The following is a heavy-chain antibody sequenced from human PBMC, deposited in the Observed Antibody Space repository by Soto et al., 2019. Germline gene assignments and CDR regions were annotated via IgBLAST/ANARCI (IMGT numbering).Heavy chain of an antibody. V-gene: IGHV1-2*02. CDR3: ARVIRGAYYNSPLDT. J-gene: IGHJ4*02. CDR1: GYTFTGYF. Sequence: ASVKVSCKASGYTFTGYFMHWVRQAPGQGLEWVGWINPYSGGADYAQSFQGRVTMTRDTSISTVYMELSRLRFDDTAVYYCARVIRGAYYNSPLDTWGQGTLVTVSS. CDR2: INPYSGGA. D-gene: IGHD3-10*01.